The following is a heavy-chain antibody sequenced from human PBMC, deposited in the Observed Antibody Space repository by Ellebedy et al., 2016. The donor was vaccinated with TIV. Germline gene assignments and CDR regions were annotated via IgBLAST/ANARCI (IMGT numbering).Heavy chain of an antibody. Sequence: SETLSLXCAVYGGSFSGHYWSWIRQSPGKGLEWIGEINHSGSMNHNPSLKSRVTISIDTSKNQFSLRLSSVTAADTAVYYCARGGYCSSTSCSLNWFDPWGQGTLVTVSS. CDR3: ARGGYCSSTSCSLNWFDP. J-gene: IGHJ5*02. CDR2: INHSGSM. CDR1: GGSFSGHY. D-gene: IGHD2-2*01. V-gene: IGHV4-34*01.